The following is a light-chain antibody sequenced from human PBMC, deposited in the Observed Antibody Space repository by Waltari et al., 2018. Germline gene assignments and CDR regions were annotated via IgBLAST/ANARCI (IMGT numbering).Light chain of an antibody. Sequence: QSALTQPPSVSGSPGQSVTISCTGTSSDVGSYNRVSWYQQPPGTAPKLMIYEVSHRPSGIPDRFSGSKSGNTASLTISGLQADDEADYYCSSYTSSSTWVFGGGTKLTVL. CDR2: EVS. CDR1: SSDVGSYNR. CDR3: SSYTSSSTWV. V-gene: IGLV2-18*02. J-gene: IGLJ3*02.